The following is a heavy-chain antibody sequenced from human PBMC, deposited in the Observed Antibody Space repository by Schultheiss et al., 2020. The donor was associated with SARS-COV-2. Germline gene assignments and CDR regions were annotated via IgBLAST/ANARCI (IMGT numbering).Heavy chain of an antibody. V-gene: IGHV3-11*04. J-gene: IGHJ4*02. CDR1: GFTVSSNY. CDR3: ASQYSSSRPFDY. Sequence: GGSLRLSCAASGFTVSSNYMSWIRQAPGKGLEWVSYISSSGSTIYYADSVKGRFTISRDNSKNTLYLQMNSLRAEDTAVYYCASQYSSSRPFDYWGQGTLVTVSS. D-gene: IGHD6-6*01. CDR2: ISSSGSTI.